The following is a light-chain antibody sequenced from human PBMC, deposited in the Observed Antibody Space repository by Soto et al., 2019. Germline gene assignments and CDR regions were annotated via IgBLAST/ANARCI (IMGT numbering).Light chain of an antibody. CDR3: CSYAGTNTFV. V-gene: IGLV2-23*01. CDR2: EGN. J-gene: IGLJ1*01. Sequence: QSALTQPASVSGSPGQSITISCTGTSSDVGSYNLVSWYQQHPGKAPKLMIYEGNKWPSGVSNRFSGSKSANTASLTISGLQTEDEADYYCCSYAGTNTFVFGIGTKLTVL. CDR1: SSDVGSYNL.